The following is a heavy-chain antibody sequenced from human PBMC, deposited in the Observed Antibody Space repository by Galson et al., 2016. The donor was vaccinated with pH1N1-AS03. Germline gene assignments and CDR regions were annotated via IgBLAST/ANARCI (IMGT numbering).Heavy chain of an antibody. CDR1: GFTFSSYT. D-gene: IGHD1-1*01. V-gene: IGHV3-23*01. J-gene: IGHJ4*02. CDR2: ISGRDGST. CDR3: AKDSWGNNWSCFDY. Sequence: AASGFTFSSYTMSWVRQAPGKGLEWVSGISGRDGSTYYADSVKGRFTISRDNSKNTLYLQMNSLRAEDTAVYYCAKDSWGNNWSCFDYWGQGTLVTVSS.